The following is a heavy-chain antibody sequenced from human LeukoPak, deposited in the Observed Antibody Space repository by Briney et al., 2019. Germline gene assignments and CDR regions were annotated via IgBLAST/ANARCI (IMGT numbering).Heavy chain of an antibody. D-gene: IGHD5-18*01. CDR3: ARDLGSYGRPSYFDY. J-gene: IGHJ4*02. CDR2: IKQDGSEK. CDR1: GFTFSSYW. Sequence: PGGSLRLSCAASGFTFSSYWMSWVRQAPGKGLEWVANIKQDGSEKYYVDSVKGRFTISRDNAKNSLYLQMNSLRAEDTAVYYCARDLGSYGRPSYFDYWGQGTLVTVSS. V-gene: IGHV3-7*01.